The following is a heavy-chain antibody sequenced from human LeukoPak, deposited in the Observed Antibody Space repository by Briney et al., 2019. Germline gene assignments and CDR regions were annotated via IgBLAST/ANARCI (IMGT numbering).Heavy chain of an antibody. CDR1: GFTFSSYA. J-gene: IGHJ3*02. V-gene: IGHV3-23*01. D-gene: IGHD6-13*01. CDR2: IGSGDST. CDR3: AKGLAAAVLDAFDI. Sequence: GGSLRLSCAASGFTFSSYAMSWVRQAPGMGLEWVSVIGSGDSTYYADSVKGRFTISRDNAKNSLYLQMNSLRAEDTALYYCAKGLAAAVLDAFDIWGQGTMVTVSS.